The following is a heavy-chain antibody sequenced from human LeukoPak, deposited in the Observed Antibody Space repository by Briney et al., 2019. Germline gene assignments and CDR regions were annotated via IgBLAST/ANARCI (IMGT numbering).Heavy chain of an antibody. CDR3: ARQSLRNFDY. CDR2: INPNTGDT. Sequence: ASVKVSCKASGYTFTGYYIHYVRQALGQGLEWIGWINPNTGDTKYAQKFQGRVTITRDTSISTAYMELSRLRSDDTTVYYCARQSLRNFDYWGQGTLVTVSS. J-gene: IGHJ4*02. V-gene: IGHV1-2*02. CDR1: GYTFTGYY. D-gene: IGHD5/OR15-5a*01.